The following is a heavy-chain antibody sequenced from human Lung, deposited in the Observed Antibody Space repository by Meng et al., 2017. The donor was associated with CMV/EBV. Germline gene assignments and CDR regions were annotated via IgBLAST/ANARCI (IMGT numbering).Heavy chain of an antibody. J-gene: IGHJ4*02. Sequence: GEXXTISCAASGLTFSSYGMSWVRQAPGKGLEWVSSIGATAGGTYYADSVKGRFTISRDNAKNTLYLQMNSLSAEDTAVYYCAKYSAVGERLYYFDYWGQGXLVTVSS. V-gene: IGHV3-23*01. D-gene: IGHD2-21*01. CDR3: AKYSAVGERLYYFDY. CDR2: IGATAGGT. CDR1: GLTFSSYG.